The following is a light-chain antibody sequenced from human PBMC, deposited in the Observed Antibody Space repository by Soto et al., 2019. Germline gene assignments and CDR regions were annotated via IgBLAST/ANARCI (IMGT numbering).Light chain of an antibody. V-gene: IGLV2-14*01. J-gene: IGLJ1*01. CDR1: SSDIGSYNH. CDR3: ISYTDRQSYL. Sequence: QSALAQPASVPGSPGQSITISCSGTSSDIGSYNHVAWYQQFPGKSPKLMIYAVSDRPSGVSDRFSGSKSGITASLTISGLQTEDEADYYCISYTDRQSYLFGPGTKVTVL. CDR2: AVS.